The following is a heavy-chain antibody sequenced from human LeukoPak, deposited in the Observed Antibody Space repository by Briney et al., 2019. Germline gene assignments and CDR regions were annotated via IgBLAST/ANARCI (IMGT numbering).Heavy chain of an antibody. V-gene: IGHV3-33*01. Sequence: GSSLRLSCAASGFTFSSYGMHWVRQAPGKGLEWVALIWSDGSNRYYADSVKGRFTISRDNSRNTLYLQMTSLRVEDTAVYFCARDLGHCDYWGQGTLVTVSS. J-gene: IGHJ4*02. CDR1: GFTFSSYG. CDR3: ARDLGHCDY. CDR2: IWSDGSNR.